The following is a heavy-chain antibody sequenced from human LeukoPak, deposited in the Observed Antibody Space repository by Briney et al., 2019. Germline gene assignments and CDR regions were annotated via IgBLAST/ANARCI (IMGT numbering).Heavy chain of an antibody. CDR2: IYPGDSDT. CDR3: TRQLSGSYYDY. J-gene: IGHJ4*02. CDR1: GYRFTNCW. V-gene: IGHV5-51*01. Sequence: GESLKISCKGSGYRFTNCWIGWVRQMPGKGLEWMGIIYPGDSDTGYSPSFQGQVTISADKSITTAYLQWSSLKASDTAMYYCTRQLSGSYYDYWGQGTLVTVSS. D-gene: IGHD3-10*01.